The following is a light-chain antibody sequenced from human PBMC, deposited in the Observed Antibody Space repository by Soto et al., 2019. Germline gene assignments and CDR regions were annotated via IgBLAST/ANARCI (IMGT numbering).Light chain of an antibody. V-gene: IGKV3-15*01. CDR3: QQYNNWPET. CDR2: GAS. J-gene: IGKJ1*01. CDR1: QSVSSN. Sequence: EIVMTQSPATLYVSPGERATLSCRASQSVSSNLARYQQKPGQAPRLLIYGASTRATGIPARFSGSGSGTEFTLTISSLQSEDFAVYYCQQYNNWPETFGQGTKVEIK.